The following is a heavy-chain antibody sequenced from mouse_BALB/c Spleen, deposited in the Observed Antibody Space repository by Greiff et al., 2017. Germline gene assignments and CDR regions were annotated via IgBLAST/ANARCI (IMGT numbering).Heavy chain of an antibody. D-gene: IGHD1-1*01. CDR3: ARLTTVSGYMDY. CDR1: GFTFSSYY. J-gene: IGHJ4*01. Sequence: EVKLVESGGGLVKLGGSLKLSCAASGFTFSSYYMSWVRQTPEKRLELVAAINSNGGSTYYPDTVKGRFTISRDNAKNTLYLQMSSLKSEDTALYYCARLTTVSGYMDYWGQGTSVTVSS. V-gene: IGHV5-6-2*01. CDR2: INSNGGST.